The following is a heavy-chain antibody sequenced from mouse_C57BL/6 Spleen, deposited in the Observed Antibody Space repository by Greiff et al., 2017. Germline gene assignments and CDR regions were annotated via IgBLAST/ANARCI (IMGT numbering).Heavy chain of an antibody. V-gene: IGHV1-53*01. CDR2: INPSNGGT. CDR1: GYTFTSYW. Sequence: QVQLQQPGTELVKPGASVKLSCKASGYTFTSYWMHWVKQRPGQGLEWIGNINPSNGGTNSKEKFKSKATLTVDKSSSTAYMKLSNLTSEDSAVYYCAIPYYYGSSTWFAYWGQGTLVTVSA. D-gene: IGHD1-1*01. CDR3: AIPYYYGSSTWFAY. J-gene: IGHJ3*01.